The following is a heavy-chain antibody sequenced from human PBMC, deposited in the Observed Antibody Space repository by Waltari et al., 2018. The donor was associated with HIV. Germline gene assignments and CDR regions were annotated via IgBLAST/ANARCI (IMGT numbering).Heavy chain of an antibody. Sequence: VQSGAEVKKPGESLKISCKASGYDFTTYWIGWVRQMPGKGLECMGLIYPSDSDTKYSPSFQGQVTLSADKSINTAYLHWSSLKAPDTAIYYCARRGNNYGDAFDIWGQGTMVNVS. CDR1: GYDFTTYW. D-gene: IGHD4-17*01. V-gene: IGHV5-51*03. CDR3: ARRGNNYGDAFDI. CDR2: IYPSDSDT. J-gene: IGHJ3*02.